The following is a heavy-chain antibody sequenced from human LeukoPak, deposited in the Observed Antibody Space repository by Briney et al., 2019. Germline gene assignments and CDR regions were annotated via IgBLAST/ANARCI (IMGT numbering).Heavy chain of an antibody. CDR2: IFYSGST. J-gene: IGHJ6*02. CDR3: ARLIAMASPHYFYGMDV. Sequence: SETLSLTCTVSGGSISSYYWSWIRQPPGKGLEWIGYIFYSGSTKYNPSLKSRVTISLDTPENQFSLKLSSVTAADTALYYCARLIAMASPHYFYGMDVWGQGTTVTVSS. V-gene: IGHV4-59*08. D-gene: IGHD5-18*01. CDR1: GGSISSYY.